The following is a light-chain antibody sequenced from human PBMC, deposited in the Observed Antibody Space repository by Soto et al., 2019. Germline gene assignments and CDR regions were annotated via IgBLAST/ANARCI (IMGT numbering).Light chain of an antibody. Sequence: QSVLTQPPSVSAAPGQKVTISCSGTSSNIGNNYVSWYQHFPGTAPKLLIYEDNKRPSEIPDRFSGSKSGTSATLGITGLQTGDEADYYCGTWDNSLSLYVFATGTKVTVL. J-gene: IGLJ1*01. CDR3: GTWDNSLSLYV. CDR2: EDN. CDR1: SSNIGNNY. V-gene: IGLV1-51*02.